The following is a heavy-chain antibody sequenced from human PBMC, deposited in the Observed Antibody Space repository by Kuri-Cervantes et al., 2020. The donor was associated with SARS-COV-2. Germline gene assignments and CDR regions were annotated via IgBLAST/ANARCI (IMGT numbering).Heavy chain of an antibody. CDR1: GGSFSGYY. CDR2: IYYSGST. Sequence: GSLRLSCAVYGGSFSGYYWSWIRQPPGKGLEWIGSIYYSGSTYYNPSLKSRVTISVDTSKNQFSLKLSSVTAADTAVCYCARDLRMGKSLDYWGQGTLVTVSS. D-gene: IGHD7-27*01. J-gene: IGHJ4*02. V-gene: IGHV4-34*01. CDR3: ARDLRMGKSLDY.